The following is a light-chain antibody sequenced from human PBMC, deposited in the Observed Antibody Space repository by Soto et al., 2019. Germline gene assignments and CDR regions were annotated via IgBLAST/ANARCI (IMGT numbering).Light chain of an antibody. V-gene: IGLV2-23*01. Sequence: QSALTQPASVSGSPGQSITISCTGTSSDVGSYNLVSWYQQHPDKAPKLMIYEGSKRPSGVSNRFSGSKSCNTASLTISGLQAEDEADYYCCSYAGSNTYVFGAGTKLTVL. CDR2: EGS. CDR1: SSDVGSYNL. CDR3: CSYAGSNTYV. J-gene: IGLJ1*01.